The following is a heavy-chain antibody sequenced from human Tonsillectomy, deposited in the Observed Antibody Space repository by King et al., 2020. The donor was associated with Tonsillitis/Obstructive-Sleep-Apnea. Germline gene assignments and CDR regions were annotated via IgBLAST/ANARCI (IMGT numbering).Heavy chain of an antibody. CDR2: IRSKAYGGTT. V-gene: IGHV3-49*04. D-gene: IGHD3-22*01. CDR3: TRVAYYYDSSGYEGWFDP. CDR1: GFTFGDHA. J-gene: IGHJ5*02. Sequence: QLVQSGGGLVQPGRSLRLSCTASGFTFGDHAMSWVRQAPGKGLEWVGFIRSKAYGGTTEYAASVKGRFTISRDDSKSIAYLQMNSLKTEDTAVYYCTRVAYYYDSSGYEGWFDPWGQGTLVTVSS.